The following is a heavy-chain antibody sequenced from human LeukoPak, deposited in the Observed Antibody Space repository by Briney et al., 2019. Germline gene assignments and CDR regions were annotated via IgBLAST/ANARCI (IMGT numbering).Heavy chain of an antibody. D-gene: IGHD6-13*01. CDR1: GFTFSSYA. V-gene: IGHV3-23*01. J-gene: IGHJ6*03. CDR2: ISGSGGST. Sequence: GGSLRLSCAASGFTFSSYAVNWVRQAPGKGLEWVSGISGSGGSTYYADSVKGRFTISRDNSKNTLSLQMNSLRAEDTAVYYCARETKIIAAAGIGMSGYYYMDVWGKGTTVTVSS. CDR3: ARETKIIAAAGIGMSGYYYMDV.